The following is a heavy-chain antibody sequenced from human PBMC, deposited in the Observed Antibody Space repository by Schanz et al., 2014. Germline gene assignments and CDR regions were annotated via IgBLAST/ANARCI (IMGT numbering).Heavy chain of an antibody. D-gene: IGHD2-21*01. CDR2: ILYDGSNK. CDR3: AKGQGAVINNWYFDL. J-gene: IGHJ2*01. V-gene: IGHV3-33*05. Sequence: QVQLVESGGGVVQPGRSLRLSCAASGFTFSAYGMHWVRQAPGKGLEWVAVILYDGSNKYYADSVKGRFTISRDNSMNTLSLQMNGLSADDTAIYYCAKGQGAVINNWYFDLWGRGTLVTVSS. CDR1: GFTFSAYG.